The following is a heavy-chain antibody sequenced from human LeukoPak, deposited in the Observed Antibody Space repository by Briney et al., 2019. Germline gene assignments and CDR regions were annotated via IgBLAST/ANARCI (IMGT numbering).Heavy chain of an antibody. Sequence: ASVKVSCKASGYTFTNYAMNWVRQAPGQGLEWMGWINTDTGYPTYAQGFTRRLVFSLDTSASTAYLQISSLKAEDTAVYYCARTLFGDQYQLLHNWFDPWGQGTLVTVSS. CDR1: GYTFTNYA. CDR2: INTDTGYP. CDR3: ARTLFGDQYQLLHNWFDP. J-gene: IGHJ5*02. V-gene: IGHV7-4-1*02. D-gene: IGHD2-2*01.